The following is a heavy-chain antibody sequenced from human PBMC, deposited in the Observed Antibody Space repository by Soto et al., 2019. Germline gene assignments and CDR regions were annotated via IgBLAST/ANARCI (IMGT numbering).Heavy chain of an antibody. J-gene: IGHJ5*02. V-gene: IGHV4-31*01. D-gene: IGHD6-6*01. CDR1: GASMRSGGYY. CDR3: ARDRHNNFFDP. CDR2: IYYSGST. Sequence: QVQLQESGPGLVKPSQTLSLTCTVSGASMRSGGYYWTWIRQSPGKGLEWIGYIYYSGSTYYNPSLESLVAISLDTSRSQFSLTLHSVTAADTAIYYCARDRHNNFFDPWGQGTLVTVSS.